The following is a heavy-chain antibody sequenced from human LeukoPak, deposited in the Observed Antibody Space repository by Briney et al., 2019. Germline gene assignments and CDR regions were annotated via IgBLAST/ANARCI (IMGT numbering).Heavy chain of an antibody. Sequence: GGSLRLSCSASGFSFYDYAMSWVRQAPGKGLEWVGFIRSKIYGGTTEYAASVKGRFIISRDDSKRIAYLQMDSLKTEDTAVYYCTRYRADGYSGYDFYWGQGTLVTVSS. CDR1: GFSFYDYA. J-gene: IGHJ4*02. V-gene: IGHV3-49*04. CDR3: TRYRADGYSGYDFY. D-gene: IGHD5-12*01. CDR2: IRSKIYGGTT.